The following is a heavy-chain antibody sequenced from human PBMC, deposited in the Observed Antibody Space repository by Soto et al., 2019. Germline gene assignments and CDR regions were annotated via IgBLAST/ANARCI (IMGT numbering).Heavy chain of an antibody. D-gene: IGHD5-18*01. Sequence: SETLSLTCTVSGGSISSSSYYWGWIRQPPGKGLEWIGSIYYSGSTYYNPSLKSRVTISVDTSKNQFSLKLSSVTAADTAVYYCARQSVWVLHYYGMDVWGQGTTVTVSS. J-gene: IGHJ6*02. CDR3: ARQSVWVLHYYGMDV. CDR2: IYYSGST. CDR1: GGSISSSSYY. V-gene: IGHV4-39*01.